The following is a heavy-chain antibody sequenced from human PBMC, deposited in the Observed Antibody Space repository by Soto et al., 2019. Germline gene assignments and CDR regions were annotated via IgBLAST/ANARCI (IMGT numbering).Heavy chain of an antibody. CDR3: AKAVGSYGNFDY. J-gene: IGHJ4*02. D-gene: IGHD5-18*01. CDR1: GFTFSTFV. CDR2: ISTINSFT. V-gene: IGHV3-11*05. Sequence: GGSLRLSCAASGFTFSTFVMTWVRQAPGKGLEWVSYISTINSFTNYADYVKGRFTISRDNAKNSLYLQMNSLRAEDTAVYYCAKAVGSYGNFDYWGQGTLVTVSS.